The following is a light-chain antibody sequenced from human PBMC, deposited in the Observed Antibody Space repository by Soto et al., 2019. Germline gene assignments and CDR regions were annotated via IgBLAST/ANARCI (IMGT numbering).Light chain of an antibody. CDR1: HSVSSN. CDR2: GAS. J-gene: IGKJ1*01. CDR3: QQHNDGWT. V-gene: IGKV3-15*01. Sequence: EIVMTQSPATLSVSPGERATLSCRASHSVSSNLAWYQQKPGQAPRLLIYGASTRATGIPARFSGSGSGTEFALTISSLQSEDFAIYYCQQHNDGWTFGQGTKVDIK.